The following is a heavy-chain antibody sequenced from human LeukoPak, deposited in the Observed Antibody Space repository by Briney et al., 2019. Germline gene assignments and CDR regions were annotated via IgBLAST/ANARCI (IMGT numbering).Heavy chain of an antibody. CDR1: GFTFSSYG. D-gene: IGHD3-10*01. Sequence: PGGSLRLSCAPSGFTFSSYGMHWVRQAPGKGLEWVAFIRNDGSIRYYADSLKGRFTISRDNSKNTLYLQMSSLRVDDTAAYYCAKGRAGMVRGVCDYWGQGTLVTVSS. J-gene: IGHJ4*02. CDR3: AKGRAGMVRGVCDY. CDR2: IRNDGSIR. V-gene: IGHV3-30*02.